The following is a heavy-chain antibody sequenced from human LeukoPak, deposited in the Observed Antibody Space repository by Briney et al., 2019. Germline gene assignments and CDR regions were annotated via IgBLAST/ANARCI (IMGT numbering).Heavy chain of an antibody. CDR3: ARDGGYYDSSGYYHDAFDI. D-gene: IGHD3-22*01. V-gene: IGHV3-11*04. CDR1: GFTFSDYY. CDR2: ISSSGSTI. Sequence: PGGSLRLSCAASGFTFSDYYMSWIRQAPGKGLEWVSYISSSGSTIYYADSVKGRFTISRDNAKNSLYLQMNSLRAEDTAVYYCARDGGYYDSSGYYHDAFDIWGQGTMVTVSS. J-gene: IGHJ3*02.